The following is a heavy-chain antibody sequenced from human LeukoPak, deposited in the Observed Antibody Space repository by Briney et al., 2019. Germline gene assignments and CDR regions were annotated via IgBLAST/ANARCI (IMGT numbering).Heavy chain of an antibody. J-gene: IGHJ4*02. CDR1: GYPFTRHW. Sequence: GESLKISFKGSGYPFTRHWTGWVRQTPGKGLEWMGFIFPGGSDIRYSPSFQGQVTISADRSIPTAYLQWSSLKASDTAIYYCVMYGGYVEIFDYWGQGTLVTVSS. D-gene: IGHD4-17*01. CDR3: VMYGGYVEIFDY. CDR2: IFPGGSDI. V-gene: IGHV5-51*01.